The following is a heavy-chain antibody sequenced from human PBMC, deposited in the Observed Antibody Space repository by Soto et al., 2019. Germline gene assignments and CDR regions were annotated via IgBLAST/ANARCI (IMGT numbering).Heavy chain of an antibody. CDR1: GGSISSSSYY. V-gene: IGHV4-39*01. J-gene: IGHJ6*02. D-gene: IGHD3-22*01. Sequence: WETLSLTCTVSGGSISSSSYYWGWIRQPPGKGLEWIGSIYCSGSTYSNPYLKSRVTISVDTSKNQLSLKLSSVTAADTDVYYCETHMEYYDSSVMHGIRGREVWGQGTT. CDR3: ETHMEYYDSSVMHGIRGREV. CDR2: IYCSGST.